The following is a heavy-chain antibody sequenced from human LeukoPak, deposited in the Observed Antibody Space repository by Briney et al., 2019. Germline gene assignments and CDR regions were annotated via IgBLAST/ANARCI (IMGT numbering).Heavy chain of an antibody. CDR3: STLTSRGLSDS. Sequence: PGGSLRLSCAASGFTFSSYWMSWVRQAPGKGLEWVGRIKSKADGETIDYAAPVKGRFTFSRDDSKNMLYLQMSSLKSEDTAVYYCSTLTSRGLSDSWGQGTLVTVSS. V-gene: IGHV3-15*01. CDR2: IKSKADGETI. CDR1: GFTFSSYW. J-gene: IGHJ4*02. D-gene: IGHD1-20*01.